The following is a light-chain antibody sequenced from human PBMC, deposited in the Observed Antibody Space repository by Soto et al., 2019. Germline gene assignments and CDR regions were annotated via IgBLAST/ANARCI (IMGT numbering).Light chain of an antibody. Sequence: EIVLTQSPGTLSLSPGERATLSCRASQSVSSSYLAWYQQKPGQAPRLLIYGASSRDTGLPDRFSGSGSGTDFTLTISRLEPEDFAVYYCQQYGSSPPTFGQGTKVEIK. CDR1: QSVSSSY. V-gene: IGKV3-20*01. CDR3: QQYGSSPPT. J-gene: IGKJ1*01. CDR2: GAS.